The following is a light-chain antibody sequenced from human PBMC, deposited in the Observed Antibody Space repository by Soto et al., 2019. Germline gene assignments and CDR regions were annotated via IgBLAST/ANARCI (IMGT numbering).Light chain of an antibody. CDR3: QQYNNWPFT. Sequence: EIVMTQSPATLSVSPGERATLSCRASQSVSSNLAWYQQKPGQAPRLLIYVASTRATGIPARFSGSVSGTEFTLTISSLQSEDFAVYYCQQYNNWPFTFGPGTKVDIK. J-gene: IGKJ3*01. CDR2: VAS. V-gene: IGKV3-15*01. CDR1: QSVSSN.